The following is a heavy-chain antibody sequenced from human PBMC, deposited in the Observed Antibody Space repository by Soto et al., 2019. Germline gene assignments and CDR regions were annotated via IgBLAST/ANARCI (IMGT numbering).Heavy chain of an antibody. CDR2: IYYSGST. Sequence: TSETLSLTCTVSGGSISSYYWSWIRQPPGKGLEWIGYIYYSGSTNYNPSLKSRVTISVDTSMNQFSLKLSSVTAADTAVYYCARDMGYCSSTSCYTGTYYYYYGMDVWGQGTTVTVSS. J-gene: IGHJ6*02. CDR3: ARDMGYCSSTSCYTGTYYYYYGMDV. CDR1: GGSISSYY. V-gene: IGHV4-59*01. D-gene: IGHD2-2*02.